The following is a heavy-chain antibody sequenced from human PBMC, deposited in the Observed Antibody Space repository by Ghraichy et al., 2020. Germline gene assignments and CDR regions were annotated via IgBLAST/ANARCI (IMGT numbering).Heavy chain of an antibody. CDR1: GGSFSGYY. V-gene: IGHV4-34*01. CDR3: ARVRYCSSTSCYRLFDY. J-gene: IGHJ4*02. D-gene: IGHD2-2*01. Sequence: SETLSLTCAVYGGSFSGYYWSWIRQPPGKGLEWIGEINHSGSTNYNPSLKSRVTISVDTSKNQFSLKLSSVTAADTAVYYCARVRYCSSTSCYRLFDYWGQGTLVTVSS. CDR2: INHSGST.